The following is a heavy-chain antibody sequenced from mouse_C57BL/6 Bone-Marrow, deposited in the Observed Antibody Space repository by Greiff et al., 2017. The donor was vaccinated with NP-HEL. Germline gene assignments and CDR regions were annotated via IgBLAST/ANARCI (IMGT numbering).Heavy chain of an antibody. CDR3: AREGDYYGSLYAMDY. CDR2: ISDGGSYT. Sequence: DVHLVESGGGLVKPGGSLKLSCAASGFTFSSYAMSWVRQTPEKRLEWVATISDGGSYTYYPDNVKGRFTISRDNAKNNLYLQMSHLKSEDTAMYYCAREGDYYGSLYAMDYWGQGTSVTVSS. V-gene: IGHV5-4*01. J-gene: IGHJ4*01. CDR1: GFTFSSYA. D-gene: IGHD1-1*01.